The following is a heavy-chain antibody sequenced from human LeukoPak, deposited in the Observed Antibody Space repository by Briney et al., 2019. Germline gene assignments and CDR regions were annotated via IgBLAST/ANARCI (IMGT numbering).Heavy chain of an antibody. Sequence: ASVKVSCKASGYTFTSYAMNWVRQAPGQGLEWMGWINTNTGNPTYAQGFTGRFVFSLDTSVSTAYLQISSLKAEDTAVYYCARPDYGGGDWYFDLWGRGTLVTVSS. J-gene: IGHJ2*01. D-gene: IGHD4-23*01. CDR3: ARPDYGGGDWYFDL. CDR2: INTNTGNP. CDR1: GYTFTSYA. V-gene: IGHV7-4-1*02.